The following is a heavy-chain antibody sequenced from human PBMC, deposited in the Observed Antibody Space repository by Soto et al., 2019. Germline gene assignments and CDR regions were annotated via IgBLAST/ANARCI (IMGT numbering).Heavy chain of an antibody. J-gene: IGHJ4*01. V-gene: IGHV4-34*01. CDR2: ISQTETT. Sequence: ERLCGTGIVYGESFGVFYWSWVRQSPGKGLEWIGEISQTETTAYSPSLKSRVSISADTSKKQFSLTLTSVTAADTAVYYCVHSPNVAVDHWGHGTLVTVYS. D-gene: IGHD2-15*01. CDR1: GESFGVFY. CDR3: VHSPNVAVDH.